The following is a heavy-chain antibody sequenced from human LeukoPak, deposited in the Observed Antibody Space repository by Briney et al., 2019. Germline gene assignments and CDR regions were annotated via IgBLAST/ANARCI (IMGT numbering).Heavy chain of an antibody. V-gene: IGHV4-59*12. CDR1: GDSISSYY. CDR3: ARGPSANWFDP. J-gene: IGHJ5*02. CDR2: IYYTGST. Sequence: PSETLSLTCNVSGDSISSYYWNWIRQPPGKGLEWIGYIYYTGSTDYNPSLKSRVIILVDTSKNQFSLKLSSVTAADTAVYYCARGPSANWFDPWGQGTLVTVSS.